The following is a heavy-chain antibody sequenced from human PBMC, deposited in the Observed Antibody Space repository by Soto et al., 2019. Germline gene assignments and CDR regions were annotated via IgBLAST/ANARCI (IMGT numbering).Heavy chain of an antibody. D-gene: IGHD1-1*01. CDR3: ARKPTGRPFDY. CDR1: GFTFTKYG. V-gene: IGHV1-18*01. CDR2: ISASNFDT. Sequence: QVQLVQSGAEVKKPGASVKVSCKASGFTFTKYGFSWVRQAPGQGLEWMGWISASNFDTHYGQELQGRVTMTTDTSTSTAYMEVRSLTSDDTAVYYCARKPTGRPFDYWGQGTLVNVSS. J-gene: IGHJ4*02.